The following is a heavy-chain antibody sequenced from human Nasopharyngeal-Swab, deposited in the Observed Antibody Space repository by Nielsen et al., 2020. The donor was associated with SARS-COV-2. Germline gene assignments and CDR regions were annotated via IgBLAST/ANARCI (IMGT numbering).Heavy chain of an antibody. Sequence: GGSLRLSCSASGFTFSSYAMHWVRQAPGKGLEYVSAISSNGGSTYYADSVKGRFTISRDNSKSTLYLQMSSLRAEDTAVYYCGAYYYGSGTDFDYWGQGTLVTVSS. CDR3: GAYYYGSGTDFDY. J-gene: IGHJ4*02. CDR1: GFTFSSYA. D-gene: IGHD3-10*01. V-gene: IGHV3-64D*06. CDR2: ISSNGGST.